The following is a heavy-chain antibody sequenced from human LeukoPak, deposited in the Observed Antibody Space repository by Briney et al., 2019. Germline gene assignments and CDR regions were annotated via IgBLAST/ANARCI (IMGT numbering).Heavy chain of an antibody. V-gene: IGHV5-51*01. CDR3: ARHSSEQQLVLGDYFDY. J-gene: IGHJ4*02. Sequence: GESLKISCKGSGYSFTSYWIGWVRQMPGKGLEWMGIIYPGDSDTRYSPSFQGQVTISADKSISTAYLQWSSLKASDAAMYYCARHSSEQQLVLGDYFDYWGQGTLVTVSS. CDR2: IYPGDSDT. D-gene: IGHD6-13*01. CDR1: GYSFTSYW.